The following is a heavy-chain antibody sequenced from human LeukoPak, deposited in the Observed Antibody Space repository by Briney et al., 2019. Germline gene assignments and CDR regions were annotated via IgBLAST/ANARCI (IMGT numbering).Heavy chain of an antibody. CDR3: ARRLLQLWSPYFDY. CDR2: IYYSGST. CDR1: GGSISSYY. D-gene: IGHD5-18*01. V-gene: IGHV4-59*08. Sequence: SETLSLTCTVSGGSISSYYWSWIRQPPGKGLEWIGYIYYSGSTNYNPSLKSRVTISVDTSKNQFSLKLSSVTAADTAVYYRARRLLQLWSPYFDYWGQGTLVTVSS. J-gene: IGHJ4*02.